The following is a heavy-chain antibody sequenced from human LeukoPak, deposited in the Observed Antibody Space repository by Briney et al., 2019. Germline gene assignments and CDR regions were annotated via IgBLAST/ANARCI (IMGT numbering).Heavy chain of an antibody. D-gene: IGHD3-10*01. CDR1: GFTFSIYA. J-gene: IGHJ4*02. CDR2: ISGSGGST. CDR3: AKAAYGSGTYYNIIFDY. V-gene: IGHV3-23*01. Sequence: GGSLRLSCAASGFTFSIYAISWVRQAPGKGLEWVSAISGSGGSTYYADSVKGRFTISRDNSKNTLYLQMNSLGAEDTAVYYCAKAAYGSGTYYNIIFDYWGQGTLVTVSS.